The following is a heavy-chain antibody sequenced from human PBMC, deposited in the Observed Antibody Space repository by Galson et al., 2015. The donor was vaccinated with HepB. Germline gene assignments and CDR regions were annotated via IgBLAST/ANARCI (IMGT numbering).Heavy chain of an antibody. V-gene: IGHV1-46*01. J-gene: IGHJ4*02. Sequence: SVKVSCKASGYTFTSYYMHWVRQAPGQGLEWMGIINPSGGSTSYAQKFQGRVTMTRDTSTSTVYMELSSLRSEDTAVYYCARFDYYDSSGYPDWTDYWGQGTLVTVSS. D-gene: IGHD3-22*01. CDR3: ARFDYYDSSGYPDWTDY. CDR1: GYTFTSYY. CDR2: INPSGGST.